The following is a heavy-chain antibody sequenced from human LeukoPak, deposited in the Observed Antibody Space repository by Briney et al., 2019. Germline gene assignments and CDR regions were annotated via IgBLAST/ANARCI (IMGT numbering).Heavy chain of an antibody. CDR2: INHSGST. CDR3: ARRPRYGSGVYGNNWFDP. CDR1: GESFSGYY. V-gene: IGHV4-34*01. D-gene: IGHD3-10*01. Sequence: SETLSLTCTVYGESFSGYYWSWIRQSPGKGLEWIGEINHSGSTNYNPSLKSRVTISVDTSKNQFSLKLSSVTAADTAVYYCARRPRYGSGVYGNNWFDPWGQGTLVTVSS. J-gene: IGHJ5*02.